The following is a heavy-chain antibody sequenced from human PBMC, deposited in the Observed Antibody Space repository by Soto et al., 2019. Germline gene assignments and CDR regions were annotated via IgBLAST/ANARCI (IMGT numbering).Heavy chain of an antibody. V-gene: IGHV3-48*02. J-gene: IGHJ3*02. CDR2: ISSSSSTI. D-gene: IGHD6-13*01. CDR1: GFTFSSYS. CDR3: ARGDGSSSWWDDAFDI. Sequence: QPGGSLRLSCAASGFTFSSYSMNWVRQAPGKGLEWVSYISSSSSTIYYADSVKGRFTISRDNAKNSLYLQMNSLRDEDTAVYYCARGDGSSSWWDDAFDIWGQGTMVTVSS.